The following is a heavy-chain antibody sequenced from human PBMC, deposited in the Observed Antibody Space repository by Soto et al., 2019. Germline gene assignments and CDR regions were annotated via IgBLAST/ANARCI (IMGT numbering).Heavy chain of an antibody. D-gene: IGHD1-7*01. V-gene: IGHV4-4*02. Sequence: LSLTCAVSGGSFTSNNWWTWVRQPPGQGLEWIGEIYRTGSTNYNPSLKSRVTISLDKSEDQFSLKVTSLTAADTAVYYCASRDPGTSVDYWGQGTLVTVSS. J-gene: IGHJ4*02. CDR3: ASRDPGTSVDY. CDR2: IYRTGST. CDR1: GGSFTSNNW.